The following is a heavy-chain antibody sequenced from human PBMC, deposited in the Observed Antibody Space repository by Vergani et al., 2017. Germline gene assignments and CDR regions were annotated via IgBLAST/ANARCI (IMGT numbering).Heavy chain of an antibody. V-gene: IGHV3-74*02. D-gene: IGHD3-3*01. J-gene: IGHJ4*02. CDR2: INSDGSST. CDR1: GFTFSSYW. Sequence: VQLVESGGGVVQPGGSLRLSCAASGFTFSSYWMHWVRQAPGKGLVWVSRINSDGSSTSYADSVKGRFTISRDNAKNSLYLQMNSLRAEDTAVYYCFVFWSGYYAAFDYWGQGTLVTVSS. CDR3: FVFWSGYYAAFDY.